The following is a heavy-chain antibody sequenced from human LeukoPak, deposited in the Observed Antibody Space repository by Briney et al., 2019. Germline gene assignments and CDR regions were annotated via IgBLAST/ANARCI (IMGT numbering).Heavy chain of an antibody. J-gene: IGHJ4*02. CDR3: ARYRFAYPFDY. CDR2: INHSGST. D-gene: IGHD3-16*01. Sequence: SETLSLTCAVYGGSFSGYYWSWIRQPPGKGLEWIGEINHSGSTNYNPSLKSRVTISVDTSKNQFSLKLSSVTAADTAVYYCARYRFAYPFDYWGQGTLVTVSS. CDR1: GGSFSGYY. V-gene: IGHV4-34*01.